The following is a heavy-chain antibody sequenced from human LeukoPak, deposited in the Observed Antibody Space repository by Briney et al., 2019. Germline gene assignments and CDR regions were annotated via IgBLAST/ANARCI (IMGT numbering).Heavy chain of an antibody. CDR3: ARHTPQRFCGGRSCYDSQPLDF. CDR1: GGSISGSY. CDR2: IYCTGST. V-gene: IGHV4-59*08. J-gene: IGHJ4*02. Sequence: PSETLSLTCTVSGGSISGSYWSWIRQPPGKGLEWIDYIYCTGSTNYNPSLKSRVTISLDTSKNQFSLKLSSVTAADTAVYYCARHTPQRFCGGRSCYDSQPLDFWGQGTLVTVSS. D-gene: IGHD2-15*01.